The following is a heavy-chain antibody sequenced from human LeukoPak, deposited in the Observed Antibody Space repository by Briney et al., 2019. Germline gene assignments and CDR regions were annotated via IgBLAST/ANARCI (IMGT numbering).Heavy chain of an antibody. CDR3: TRDSFRLFYGSEY. CDR2: ISSSSSYI. Sequence: GGSLRLSCAASGFTFSSYSMNWVRQAPGKGLEWVSSISSSSSYIYYADSVKGRFTISRDNSKNTLYLQMNSLRAEDTAVYYCTRDSFRLFYGSEYWGQGTLVTVSS. D-gene: IGHD3-3*01. V-gene: IGHV3-21*04. J-gene: IGHJ4*02. CDR1: GFTFSSYS.